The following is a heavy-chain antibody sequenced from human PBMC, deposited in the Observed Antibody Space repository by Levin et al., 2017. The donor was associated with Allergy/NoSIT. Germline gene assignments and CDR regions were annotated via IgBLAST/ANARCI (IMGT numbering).Heavy chain of an antibody. Sequence: GASVKVSCKASGYTFTSYGISWVRQAPGQGLEWMGWISAYNGNTNYAQKLQGRVTMTTDTSTSTAYMELRSLRSDDTAVYYCARDQDKRWPRGGSGWYVYWGQGTLVTVSS. D-gene: IGHD6-19*01. CDR2: ISAYNGNT. V-gene: IGHV1-18*01. J-gene: IGHJ4*02. CDR3: ARDQDKRWPRGGSGWYVY. CDR1: GYTFTSYG.